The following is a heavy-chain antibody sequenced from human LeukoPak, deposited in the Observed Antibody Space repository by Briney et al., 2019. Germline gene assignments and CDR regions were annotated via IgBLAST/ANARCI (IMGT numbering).Heavy chain of an antibody. CDR3: ARDLAITIFGVVYSHYYFDY. CDR2: ISGHTGNT. D-gene: IGHD3-3*01. Sequence: ASVKVSCKASGYTFPNYGISWVRQAPGQGLEWMGWISGHTGNTNYALEFRGRVTMTTETSTSTAYMELRSLRSDDTGVYYCARDLAITIFGVVYSHYYFDYWGQGTLVTVSS. V-gene: IGHV1-18*01. J-gene: IGHJ4*02. CDR1: GYTFPNYG.